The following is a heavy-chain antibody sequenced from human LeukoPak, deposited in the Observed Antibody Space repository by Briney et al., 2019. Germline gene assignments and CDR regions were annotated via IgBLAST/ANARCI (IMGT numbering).Heavy chain of an antibody. D-gene: IGHD2/OR15-2a*01. CDR2: MNPNSGNT. CDR3: ARGNSRRKLYYFDY. V-gene: IGHV1-8*01. CDR1: GYTFTSYN. J-gene: IGHJ4*02. Sequence: ASVKVSCKASGYTFTSYNINWVRQATGQGLEWMGWMNPNSGNTGYAQKFQGRVTMTRNTSISTAYMELSSLRSEDTAVYYCARGNSRRKLYYFDYWGQGTLVTVPS.